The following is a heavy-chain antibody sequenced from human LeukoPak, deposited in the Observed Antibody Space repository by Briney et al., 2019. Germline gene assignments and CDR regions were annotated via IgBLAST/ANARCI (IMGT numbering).Heavy chain of an antibody. CDR2: LSGSGITT. J-gene: IGHJ4*01. CDR1: GVTFSRNA. D-gene: IGHD6-19*01. V-gene: IGHV3-23*01. Sequence: PGGSLRLSCVVSGVTFSRNAMSWVRQAPGKGLEWVSTLSGSGITTYYADSVKGRFTISRDNSKNTLYLQMNSLRAEDTAVYYCAKGIYSSGWSYFDYWGHGTLVTVSS. CDR3: AKGIYSSGWSYFDY.